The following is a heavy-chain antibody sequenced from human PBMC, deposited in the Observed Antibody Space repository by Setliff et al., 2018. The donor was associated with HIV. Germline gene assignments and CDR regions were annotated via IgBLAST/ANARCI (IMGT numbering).Heavy chain of an antibody. V-gene: IGHV4-34*01. CDR1: GGSLNNHF. D-gene: IGHD3-22*01. Sequence: SETLSLTCAVYGGSLNNHFWTWIRQAPGKGLEWIAEINHSGDSNYSPSLKSRVTISVDTSKNQFSLKLSSVTAADTAVYYCARHVVVVITVPNWFDPWGQGTLVTVSS. J-gene: IGHJ5*02. CDR2: INHSGDS. CDR3: ARHVVVVITVPNWFDP.